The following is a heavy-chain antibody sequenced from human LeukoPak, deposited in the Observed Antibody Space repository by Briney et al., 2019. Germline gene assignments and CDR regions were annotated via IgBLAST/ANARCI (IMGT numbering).Heavy chain of an antibody. CDR1: GYTFSDFY. V-gene: IGHV1-2*02. CDR3: ARVTGGWTDFDY. CDR2: TKPNSGGT. Sequence: ASVKVSCKASGYTFSDFYMHWVRQAPGQGLEWMGWTKPNSGGTKYAQKFKGRVTMTRDTSISTAYMELSRLRSDDTAVYYCARVTGGWTDFDYWGQGTLVTVSS. D-gene: IGHD3/OR15-3a*01. J-gene: IGHJ4*02.